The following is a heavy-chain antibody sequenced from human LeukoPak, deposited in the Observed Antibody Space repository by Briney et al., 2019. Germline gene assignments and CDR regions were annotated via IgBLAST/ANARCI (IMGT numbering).Heavy chain of an antibody. J-gene: IGHJ4*02. CDR2: IYYSGST. V-gene: IGHV4-39*01. CDR1: GGSISSSSYY. CDR3: ARQTTDFDY. D-gene: IGHD4-17*01. Sequence: SETLXXTCTVSGGSISSSSYYWGWVRQPPGKGLEWIGSIYYSGSTYYNPSLKSRVTISVDTSKNQSSLKLSSVTAADTAVYYCARQTTDFDYWGQGTLVTVSS.